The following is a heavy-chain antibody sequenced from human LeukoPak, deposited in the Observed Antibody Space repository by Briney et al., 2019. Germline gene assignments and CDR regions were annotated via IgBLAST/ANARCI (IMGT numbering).Heavy chain of an antibody. D-gene: IGHD2-2*01. V-gene: IGHV4-30-2*01. CDR1: GGSLSNGGYS. CDR3: ARVRGDCSSTACDWFDP. CDR2: IYHSGTT. J-gene: IGHJ5*02. Sequence: SETLSLTCAVSGGSLSNGGYSWSWIRQPPGKGLEWIGLIYHSGTTHYNPTLKSRLTFSLDKSKNQFSLKLTSMTAADTALYYCARVRGDCSSTACDWFDPWGQGTLVTVSS.